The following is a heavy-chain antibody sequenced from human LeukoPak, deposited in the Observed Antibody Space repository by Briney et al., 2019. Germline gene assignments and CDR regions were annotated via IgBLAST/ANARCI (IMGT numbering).Heavy chain of an antibody. Sequence: ASVNVSCTASGYTFTIYGISWVRQAPGQGLEWMGWISAYNGNTNYAQKLQGRVTMTTDTSTSTAYMELRSLRSDDTAVYYCARGSGGYNWFDPWGQGTLATVSP. J-gene: IGHJ5*02. CDR2: ISAYNGNT. D-gene: IGHD3-10*01. CDR3: ARGSGGYNWFDP. V-gene: IGHV1-18*01. CDR1: GYTFTIYG.